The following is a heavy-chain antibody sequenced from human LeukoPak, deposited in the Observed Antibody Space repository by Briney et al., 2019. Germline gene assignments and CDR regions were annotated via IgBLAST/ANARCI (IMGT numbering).Heavy chain of an antibody. Sequence: ASVKVSCKASGYTFTTSGISWVRQAPGQGLEWMGWLNSNSGNTGYAQKFQGRVTMTRNTSISTAYMELSSLRSEDTAVYYCARAFGWLNAFDIWGQGTMVTISS. V-gene: IGHV1-8*02. CDR1: GYTFTTSG. CDR3: ARAFGWLNAFDI. CDR2: LNSNSGNT. J-gene: IGHJ3*02. D-gene: IGHD3-9*01.